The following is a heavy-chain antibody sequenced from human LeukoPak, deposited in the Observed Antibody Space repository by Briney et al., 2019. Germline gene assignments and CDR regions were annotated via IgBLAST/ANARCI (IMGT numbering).Heavy chain of an antibody. Sequence: GESLKISCKGSGYSLTSYWLGWVRQMPGKGLEWMGIIYPGDPDTRYSPSFQGQVTISADKSISTAYLQWSSLKASDTAMYYCARVEQDSSSWYVYWGQGTLVTVSS. CDR2: IYPGDPDT. J-gene: IGHJ4*02. CDR3: ARVEQDSSSWYVY. V-gene: IGHV5-51*01. CDR1: GYSLTSYW. D-gene: IGHD6-13*01.